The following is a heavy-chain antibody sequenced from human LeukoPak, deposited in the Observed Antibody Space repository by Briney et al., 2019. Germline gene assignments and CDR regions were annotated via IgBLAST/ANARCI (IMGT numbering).Heavy chain of an antibody. CDR3: ARAGIAARRCDY. V-gene: IGHV4-39*07. D-gene: IGHD6-6*01. Sequence: SETLSPTCTVSGGSISSSSYYWSWIRQPPGKGLEWIGEINHSGSTNYNPSLKSRVTISVDTSKNQFSLKLSSVTAADTAVYYCARAGIAARRCDYWGQGTLVTVSS. J-gene: IGHJ4*02. CDR2: INHSGST. CDR1: GGSISSSSYY.